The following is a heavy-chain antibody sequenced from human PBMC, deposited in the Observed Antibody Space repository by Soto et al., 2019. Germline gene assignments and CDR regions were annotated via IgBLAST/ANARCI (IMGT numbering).Heavy chain of an antibody. D-gene: IGHD3-3*01. CDR1: GGSISSGGYY. V-gene: IGHV4-31*03. J-gene: IGHJ5*02. CDR3: ARVHDFWSGSPIDP. CDR2: IYYSGST. Sequence: PSETLSLTCTVSGGSISSGGYYWSWIRQHPGKGLEWIGYIYYSGSTYYNPSLKRRVTITVDTSKNQFSLKLSSVTAADTAVYYCARVHDFWSGSPIDPWGQGTLVTVSS.